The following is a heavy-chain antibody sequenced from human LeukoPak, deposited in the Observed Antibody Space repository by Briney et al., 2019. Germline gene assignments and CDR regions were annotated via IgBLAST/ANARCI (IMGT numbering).Heavy chain of an antibody. CDR2: ISRSGDTI. J-gene: IGHJ4*02. Sequence: GGSLRLSCAASGFTFSSYEMNWVRQAPGKGLEWVSFISRSGDTIYYADSVKGRFTISRDNAKNSLYLQLNSLRAEDTAVYYCARVATVRTSPIDYWGQGTLVTVSS. CDR3: ARVATVRTSPIDY. D-gene: IGHD2-8*01. CDR1: GFTFSSYE. V-gene: IGHV3-48*03.